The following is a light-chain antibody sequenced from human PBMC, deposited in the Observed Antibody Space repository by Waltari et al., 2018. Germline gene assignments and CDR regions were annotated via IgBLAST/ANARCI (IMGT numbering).Light chain of an antibody. CDR1: NTGSKN. J-gene: IGLJ2*01. CDR3: QVWDRSVVI. Sequence: SYEMTQPRSVSVALGQTASILSEADNTGSKNVHGYQQKPGQAPILVITRVNTRPSGIPVRFSGSNSGNTATLFISRAQDGDEADYSCQVWDRSVVIFGGGTKLTVL. V-gene: IGLV3-9*01. CDR2: RVN.